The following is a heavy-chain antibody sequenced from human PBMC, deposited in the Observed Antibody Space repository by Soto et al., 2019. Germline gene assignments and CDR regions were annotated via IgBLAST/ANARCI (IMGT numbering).Heavy chain of an antibody. CDR3: ARGPRITIFGVVIYGMDV. Sequence: SETLSLTCAVYGGSFSGYYWSWIRQPPGKGLEWIGEINHSGSTNYNPSLKSRVTISVDTFKNQFSLKLSSVTAADTAVYYCARGPRITIFGVVIYGMDVWGQGTTVTVSS. J-gene: IGHJ6*02. CDR1: GGSFSGYY. V-gene: IGHV4-34*01. D-gene: IGHD3-3*01. CDR2: INHSGST.